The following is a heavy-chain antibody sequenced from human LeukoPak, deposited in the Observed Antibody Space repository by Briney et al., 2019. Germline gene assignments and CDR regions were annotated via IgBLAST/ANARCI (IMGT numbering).Heavy chain of an antibody. J-gene: IGHJ5*01. D-gene: IGHD3-10*01. V-gene: IGHV6-1*01. CDR2: TYYRSKWYN. CDR3: ARAPVVRGVFGWFDF. Sequence: PSQTLSLTCAISGDSVSSNSAAWNWIRQSPSRGLEWLGRTYYRSKWYNDYAVSVKSRITINPDTSKNQFSLKLNSVTAADTADYYCARAPVVRGVFGWFDFWGQGVLVTVSS. CDR1: GDSVSSNSAA.